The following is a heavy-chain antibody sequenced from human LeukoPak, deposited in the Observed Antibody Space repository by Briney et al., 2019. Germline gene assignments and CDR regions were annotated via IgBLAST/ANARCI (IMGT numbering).Heavy chain of an antibody. CDR1: GFTFSTYG. CDR3: AKDHANYDFWGGYFDY. CDR2: IRYDGSNK. Sequence: GGSLRLSCAASGFTFSTYGIHWVSQAPGRGLEWVAFIRYDGSNKYYADSVKGRFTISRDNSKNTLYLQMNSLRAEDTAVYYCAKDHANYDFWGGYFDYWGQGTLVTVSS. D-gene: IGHD3-3*01. V-gene: IGHV3-30*02. J-gene: IGHJ4*02.